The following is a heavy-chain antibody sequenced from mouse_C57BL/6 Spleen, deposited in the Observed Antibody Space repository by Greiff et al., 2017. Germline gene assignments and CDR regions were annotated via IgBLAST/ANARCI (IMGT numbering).Heavy chain of an antibody. CDR2: IDPETGGT. CDR3: TRRDYGSSPHYYAMDY. J-gene: IGHJ4*01. V-gene: IGHV1-15*01. Sequence: QVQLQQSGAELVRPGASVTLSCKASGYTFTDYEMHWVKQTPVHGLEWIGAIDPETGGTAYNQKFKGKAILTADKSSSTAYMELRSLPSEDSAVYYCTRRDYGSSPHYYAMDYWGQGTSVTVSS. D-gene: IGHD1-1*01. CDR1: GYTFTDYE.